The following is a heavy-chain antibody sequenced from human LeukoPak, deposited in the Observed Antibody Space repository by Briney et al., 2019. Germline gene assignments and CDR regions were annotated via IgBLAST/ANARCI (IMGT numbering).Heavy chain of an antibody. CDR3: ARSTMGARRTYDY. V-gene: IGHV1-8*01. D-gene: IGHD1-26*01. CDR2: MNPNSGNT. CDR1: KDTFTIYD. Sequence: ASVKVSCKASKDTFTIYDVNWVRQATGLGLEWMGWMNPNSGNTGYAQKFQGRVTMPMNSSISTAYMELTSLTSEDTAVYYCARSTMGARRTYDYWGQGTLVTVSS. J-gene: IGHJ4*02.